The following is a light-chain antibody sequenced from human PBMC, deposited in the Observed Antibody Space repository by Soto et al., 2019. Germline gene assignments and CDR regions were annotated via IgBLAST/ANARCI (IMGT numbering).Light chain of an antibody. CDR3: AAWDNSLDAWV. Sequence: QSVMTQPPSVSAAPGQRVTISCSGSSSNIGGNSVSWYQQLPGTAPKLLIYDDDKRPSGIPDRFSGSTSGTSASLAISGLQSEDEADYYCAAWDNSLDAWVFGGGTKLTVL. CDR1: SSNIGGNS. CDR2: DDD. J-gene: IGLJ3*02. V-gene: IGLV1-51*01.